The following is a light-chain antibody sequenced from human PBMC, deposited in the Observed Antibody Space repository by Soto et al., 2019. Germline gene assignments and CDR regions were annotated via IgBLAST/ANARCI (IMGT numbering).Light chain of an antibody. V-gene: IGKV1-27*01. CDR1: QGTSNY. CDR2: AAS. J-gene: IGKJ1*01. Sequence: DIQMTQSPSSLSASLGDRVTITCRVSQGTSNYLYWYQQKPGKVPKLLIYAASTLQSGVPSRFSGSGSGTDFTLTISSLQPEDVATYYCQKYNSAPRTLGQGTKVEIK. CDR3: QKYNSAPRT.